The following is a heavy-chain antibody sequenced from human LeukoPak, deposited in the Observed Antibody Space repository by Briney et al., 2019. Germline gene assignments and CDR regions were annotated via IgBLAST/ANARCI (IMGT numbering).Heavy chain of an antibody. CDR2: INPSSGGT. V-gene: IGHV1-2*02. J-gene: IGHJ4*02. CDR3: ARGRCSSRSCYLFDY. Sequence: ASVKVSCKAAGYTLTGYYMHWLRQAPGQGLEWMGWINPSSGGTSYAQKFQGRVTMTRDTSISTAYVELSRLRSDDTAVYYCARGRCSSRSCYLFDYWGQGTLVTVSS. D-gene: IGHD2-2*01. CDR1: GYTLTGYY.